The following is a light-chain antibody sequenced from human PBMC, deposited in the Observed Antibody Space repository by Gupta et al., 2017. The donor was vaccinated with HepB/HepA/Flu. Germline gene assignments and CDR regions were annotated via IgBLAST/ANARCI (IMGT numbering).Light chain of an antibody. CDR3: QQRSNWPRYT. CDR2: DAS. V-gene: IGKV3-11*01. CDR1: QSVSSY. J-gene: IGKJ2*01. Sequence: EIVLTQSPATLSLSPGERATLSCRASQSVSSYLDWYQQEPGQAPRLLIYDASNRATGIPARFSGSGSGTDFTLTISSLEPEDFAVYYCQQRSNWPRYTFGQGTKLEIK.